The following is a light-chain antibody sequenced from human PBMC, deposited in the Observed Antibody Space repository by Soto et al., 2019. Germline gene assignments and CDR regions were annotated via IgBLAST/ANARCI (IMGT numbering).Light chain of an antibody. V-gene: IGLV2-14*01. CDR1: SSDVGGYNY. Sequence: QSALTQPASVSGSPGQSITISCTGTSSDVGGYNYVSWYQQHPGKAPKLMIYEVSNRPSGVSNRFSGSKSGNTACLTISGLQAEDEADYYCSSYTSSSTYVFGPGTKLTVL. CDR2: EVS. CDR3: SSYTSSSTYV. J-gene: IGLJ1*01.